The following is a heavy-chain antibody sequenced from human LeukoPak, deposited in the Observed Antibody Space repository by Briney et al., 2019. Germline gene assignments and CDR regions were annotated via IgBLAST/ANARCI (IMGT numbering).Heavy chain of an antibody. V-gene: IGHV3-23*01. D-gene: IGHD6-13*01. CDR2: ISGSGGST. Sequence: GGSLRLSCASSGFTFNTFAMTWVRQAPGKGLEWVSGISGSGGSTYYADSVKGRFTISRDNSKNALFLQMDSLRAEDTAVYYCVGWQLILFDFWGQGTLVTVSS. J-gene: IGHJ4*02. CDR3: VGWQLILFDF. CDR1: GFTFNTFA.